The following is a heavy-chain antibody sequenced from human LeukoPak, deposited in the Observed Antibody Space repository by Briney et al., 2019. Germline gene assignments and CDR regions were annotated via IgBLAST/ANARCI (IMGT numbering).Heavy chain of an antibody. CDR2: ISYDGNNK. J-gene: IGHJ3*02. CDR1: GFTFSSNA. CDR3: VRDRIPVGLDAFDI. D-gene: IGHD5-18*01. V-gene: IGHV3-30-3*01. Sequence: PGGSLRLSCAASGFTFSSNAMHWVRQAPGKGLEWVAVISYDGNNKYYGDSVKGRFSISRDNSKNTLYLQMNSPRAEDTAVYYCVRDRIPVGLDAFDIWGQGTMVTVSS.